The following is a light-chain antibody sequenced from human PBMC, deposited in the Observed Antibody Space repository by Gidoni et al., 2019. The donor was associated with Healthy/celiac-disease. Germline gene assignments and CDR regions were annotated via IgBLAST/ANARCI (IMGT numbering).Light chain of an antibody. CDR3: QQRSN. V-gene: IGKV3-11*01. Sequence: IVLTQSPATLSLSPGERATLSCRASQSVSSYVAWYQQKPGQAPRLLIYDASNRATGIPPRFSGSGSGTDFTLTISSLEPEDFAVYYCQQRSNFGQGTKLEIK. CDR1: QSVSSY. J-gene: IGKJ2*01. CDR2: DAS.